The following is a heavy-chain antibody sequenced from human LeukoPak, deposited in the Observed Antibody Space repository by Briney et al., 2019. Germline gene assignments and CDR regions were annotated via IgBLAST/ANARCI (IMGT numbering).Heavy chain of an antibody. CDR3: ARDSGSTSGFDY. CDR2: ISSSGSTI. Sequence: GGSLRLSCAASGFTFSSYEMNWVRQAPGKGLEWVSYISSSGSTIYYADSVKGRFTISRDNAKNSLYLQMNSLRAEDTAVYYCARDSGSTSGFDYWGQGTLVPVSS. J-gene: IGHJ4*02. CDR1: GFTFSSYE. D-gene: IGHD2-2*01. V-gene: IGHV3-48*03.